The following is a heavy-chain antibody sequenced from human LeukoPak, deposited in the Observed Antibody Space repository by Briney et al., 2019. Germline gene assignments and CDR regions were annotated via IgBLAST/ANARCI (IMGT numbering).Heavy chain of an antibody. D-gene: IGHD3-10*01. J-gene: IGHJ4*02. CDR3: ARGDSMVRGSRATVLGR. Sequence: GGSLRLSCAASGFTFSDYYMSWIRQAPGKGLEWVSSISSSSSYIYYADSVKGRFTISRDNAKNSLYLQMNSLRAEDTAVYYCARGDSMVRGSRATVLGRWGQGTLVTVSS. V-gene: IGHV3-11*06. CDR1: GFTFSDYY. CDR2: ISSSSSYI.